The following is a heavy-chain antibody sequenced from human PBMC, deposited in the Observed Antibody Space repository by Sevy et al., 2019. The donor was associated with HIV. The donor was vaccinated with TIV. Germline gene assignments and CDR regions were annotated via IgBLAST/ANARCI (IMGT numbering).Heavy chain of an antibody. J-gene: IGHJ4*02. CDR2: IRGRNNVT. D-gene: IGHD3-9*01. CDR1: GFTFNNYA. V-gene: IGHV3-23*01. CDR3: ARHTGDPYYFEI. Sequence: GGSLRLSCTASGFTFNNYAMTWVRQAPGKGLEWVSSIRGRNNVTIYAESVRGRFTLSSDISKNTLYLQMNSFRVEETAVDYCARHTGDPYYFEIWGQGTLVTVSS.